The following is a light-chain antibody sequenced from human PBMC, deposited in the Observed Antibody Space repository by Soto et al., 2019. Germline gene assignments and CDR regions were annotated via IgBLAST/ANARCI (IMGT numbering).Light chain of an antibody. J-gene: IGLJ1*01. CDR2: DVS. CDR3: QSYDSSLSGSYV. CDR1: SSDVGGYYY. Sequence: QSVLTQPASVSGSPGQSITISCTGTSSDVGGYYYVSWYQQHPGNAPKLMIYDVSNRPSGVSDRFSGSKSGNTASLTISGLQAEDEADYYCQSYDSSLSGSYVFGTGTKVTVL. V-gene: IGLV2-14*01.